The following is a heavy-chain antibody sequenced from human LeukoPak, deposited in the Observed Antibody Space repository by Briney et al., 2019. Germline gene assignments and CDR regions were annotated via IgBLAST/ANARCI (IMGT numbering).Heavy chain of an antibody. CDR1: GYTFTSYG. CDR2: ISAYNGNT. J-gene: IGHJ4*02. CDR3: ARDGSIAVAGRPFDY. D-gene: IGHD6-19*01. Sequence: ASVKVSCKASGYTFTSYGISWVRQAPGQGLEWMGWISAYNGNTNYAQKLQGRVTMTTDTSTSTAYMELRSLRSDDTAVYYCARDGSIAVAGRPFDYWGQGTLVTVSP. V-gene: IGHV1-18*04.